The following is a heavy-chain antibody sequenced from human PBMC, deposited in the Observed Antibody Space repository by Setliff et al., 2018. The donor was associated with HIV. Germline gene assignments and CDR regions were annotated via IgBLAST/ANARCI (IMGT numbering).Heavy chain of an antibody. CDR3: ARASPDRVATFFDF. CDR2: VTHSGRT. D-gene: IGHD5-12*01. V-gene: IGHV4-34*01. Sequence: PSETLSLTCAVYGGSFSGYYWSWIRQPPGKGLEWIGEVTHSGRTNYNPSLESRVTTSVDTSKKQFSLKLNSVTAADTAVYYCARASPDRVATFFDFWGQGTLVTVS. J-gene: IGHJ4*02. CDR1: GGSFSGYY.